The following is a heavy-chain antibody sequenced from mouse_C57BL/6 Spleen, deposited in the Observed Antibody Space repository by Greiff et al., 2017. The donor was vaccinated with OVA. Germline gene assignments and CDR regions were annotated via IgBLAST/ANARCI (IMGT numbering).Heavy chain of an antibody. J-gene: IGHJ2*01. Sequence: EVKLMESGGGLVKPGGSLKLSCAASGFTFSSYAMSWVRQTPEKRLEWVATISAGGSYTYYPDNVKGRFTISRDNAKNNLYLQMSHLKSEDTAMYYCARDQANWYYFDYWGQGTTLTVSA. CDR1: GFTFSSYA. V-gene: IGHV5-4*01. D-gene: IGHD4-1*01. CDR3: ARDQANWYYFDY. CDR2: ISAGGSYT.